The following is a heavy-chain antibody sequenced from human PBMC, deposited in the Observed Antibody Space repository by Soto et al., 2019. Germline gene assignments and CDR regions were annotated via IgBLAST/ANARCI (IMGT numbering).Heavy chain of an antibody. Sequence: GGSLRLSCAASGFTFSSYSMNWVRQAPGKGLEWVSSISSSSSYIYYADSVKGRFTISRDNAKNSLYLQMNSLRAEDTAVYYCAAIQKKGYSYGYGPWGQGTLVTVSS. CDR1: GFTFSSYS. CDR2: ISSSSSYI. V-gene: IGHV3-21*01. D-gene: IGHD5-18*01. J-gene: IGHJ5*02. CDR3: AAIQKKGYSYGYGP.